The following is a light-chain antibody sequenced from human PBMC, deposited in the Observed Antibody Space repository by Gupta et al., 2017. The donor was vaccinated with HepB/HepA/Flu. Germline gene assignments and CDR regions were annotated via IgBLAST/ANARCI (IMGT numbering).Light chain of an antibody. V-gene: IGLV8-61*01. CDR3: VLDMGSGPWV. CDR2: NTN. Sequence: QPVVTQEPSFSVSPGGTVTLTCGLSPGSVFTSYYPSCYQQTPAQAPRTLIYNTNTRSAVVPDRFSGSILANTAALTITVAQADDESDYYCVLDMGSGPWVFGGGTKLTVL. CDR1: PGSVFTSYY. J-gene: IGLJ3*02.